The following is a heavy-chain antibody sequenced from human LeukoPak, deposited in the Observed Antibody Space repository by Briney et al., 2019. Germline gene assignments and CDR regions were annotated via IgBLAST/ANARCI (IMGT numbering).Heavy chain of an antibody. Sequence: SETLSLTCAVYGGSFSGYYWSWIRQPPGKGLEWIGSIYHSGSTYYNPSLKSRVTISVDTSKNQFSLNLTSMTAADTAVYYCARETVADHAFDVWGQGTKVTVSS. CDR2: IYHSGST. J-gene: IGHJ3*01. CDR1: GGSFSGYY. D-gene: IGHD4-23*01. V-gene: IGHV4-34*01. CDR3: ARETVADHAFDV.